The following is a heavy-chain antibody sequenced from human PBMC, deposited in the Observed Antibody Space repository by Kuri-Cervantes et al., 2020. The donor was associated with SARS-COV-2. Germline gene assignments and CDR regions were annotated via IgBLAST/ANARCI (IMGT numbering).Heavy chain of an antibody. D-gene: IGHD5/OR15-5a*01. CDR3: AQASVSVLVPVDC. V-gene: IGHV3-23*01. Sequence: GVSLRLSCAASGFSFSTYALSWVRQAPGKGLEWVSGISGNGDGKYYEASVKGLFIISRDNFTSTVYLRMNSLRAEDTAVYYCAQASVSVLVPVDCWGQGTLVTVSS. J-gene: IGHJ4*02. CDR2: ISGNGDGK. CDR1: GFSFSTYA.